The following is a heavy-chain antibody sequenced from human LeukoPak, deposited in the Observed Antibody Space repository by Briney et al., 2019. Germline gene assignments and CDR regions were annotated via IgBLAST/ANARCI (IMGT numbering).Heavy chain of an antibody. D-gene: IGHD5-18*01. V-gene: IGHV4-59*01. Sequence: PSETLSLTCTVSGGSISSYYWSWIRQPPGKGLEWIGYIYYNGGTNYNPSLRSRVTISVDTSRNHFSLRLSSVTAADTAMYYCARAGGVDTAMDANFDYWGQGTLVTVSS. CDR3: ARAGGVDTAMDANFDY. CDR1: GGSISSYY. CDR2: IYYNGGT. J-gene: IGHJ4*02.